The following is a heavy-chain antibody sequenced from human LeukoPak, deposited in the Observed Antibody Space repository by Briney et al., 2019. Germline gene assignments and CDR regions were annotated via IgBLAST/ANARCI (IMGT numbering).Heavy chain of an antibody. J-gene: IGHJ5*02. CDR1: GGSFSGYY. CDR3: ARDYDINWVDP. V-gene: IGHV4-34*01. CDR2: INHSGST. D-gene: IGHD3-9*01. Sequence: SETLSLTCAVYGGSFSGYYWSWIRQPPGKGLEWIGEINHSGSTNYNPSLKSRVTISVDTSKNQFSLKLSSVTAADTAVYYCARDYDINWVDPWGQGTLVTVSS.